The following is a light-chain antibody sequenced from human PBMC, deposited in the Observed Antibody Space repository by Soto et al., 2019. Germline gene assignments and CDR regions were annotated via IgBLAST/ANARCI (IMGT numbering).Light chain of an antibody. CDR2: AAT. CDR3: QESYGTPPYT. Sequence: DIQMTQSPSSLSASVGDRVTITCRASQSISTNLNWYQQKPGKAPNLLISAATGLQSGVPSRFSGSESGTDFTLTISSLQPEDFATYYCQESYGTPPYTFGQGTKLEIK. J-gene: IGKJ2*01. CDR1: QSISTN. V-gene: IGKV1-39*01.